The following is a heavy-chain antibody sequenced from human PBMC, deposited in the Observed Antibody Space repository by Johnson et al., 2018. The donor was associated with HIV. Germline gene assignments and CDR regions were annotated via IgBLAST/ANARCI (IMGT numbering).Heavy chain of an antibody. Sequence: VQLVESGGGLVQPGGSLRLSCAASGFTVSSNYMSWVRQAPGKGLEWVSVIYSGGSTYYADSVKGRFTFSRDNFKNTLYLQMNSLRVEDTAVYFCAKQGSDPPLWGQGTLVTVSS. CDR2: IYSGGST. CDR1: GFTVSSNY. J-gene: IGHJ3*01. V-gene: IGHV3-66*04. CDR3: AKQGSDPPL.